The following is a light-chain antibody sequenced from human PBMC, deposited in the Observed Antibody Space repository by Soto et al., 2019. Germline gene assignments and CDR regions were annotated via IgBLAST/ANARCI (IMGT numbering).Light chain of an antibody. V-gene: IGKV1-17*03. CDR2: AAS. CDR3: LQHKSYPQT. J-gene: IGKJ1*01. Sequence: DLQMTQSPSAMSASVGDRVTITCRASQGLSNSFSWFQQKQGKVPKRLIYAASSLQSGVPSRFSGSGSETEFTLTISSLQPEYFSTYYCLQHKSYPQTFGQGTKVEIK. CDR1: QGLSNS.